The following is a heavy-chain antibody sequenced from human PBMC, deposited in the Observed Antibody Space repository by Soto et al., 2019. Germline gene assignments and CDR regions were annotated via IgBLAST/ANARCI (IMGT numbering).Heavy chain of an antibody. D-gene: IGHD2-2*01. CDR1: GFSLSTSGVG. CDR3: AHRRGDIVVVPAAIPWFDP. V-gene: IGHV2-5*02. CDR2: IYWDDDK. J-gene: IGHJ5*02. Sequence: TLVNPTQTLTLTCTFSGFSLSTSGVGVGWIRQPPGKALEWLALIYWDDDKRYSPSLKSRLTITKDTSKNQVVLTMTNMDPVDTATYYCAHRRGDIVVVPAAIPWFDPWGQGTLVTVSS.